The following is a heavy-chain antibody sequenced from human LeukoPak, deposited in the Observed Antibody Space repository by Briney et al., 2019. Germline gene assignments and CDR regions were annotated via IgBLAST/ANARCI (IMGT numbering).Heavy chain of an antibody. J-gene: IGHJ4*02. CDR1: GIIVRNNY. Sequence: GGSLRLSCVASGIIVRNNYMTWVRQAPGKGLEWVSVIYNGGSIYYGDSVKGRFTISAVNSRNMVYLQMNGLRAEDTAVYYCARTGGGNSGPFDYWGQGTLVTVSS. CDR3: ARTGGGNSGPFDY. D-gene: IGHD4-23*01. CDR2: IYNGGSI. V-gene: IGHV3-53*01.